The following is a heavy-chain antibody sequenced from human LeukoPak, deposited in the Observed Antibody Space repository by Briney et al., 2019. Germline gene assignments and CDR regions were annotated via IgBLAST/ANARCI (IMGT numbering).Heavy chain of an antibody. Sequence: SETLSLTCTVSGGSISSSRYYWGWIRQPPGKGLEWIGSIYYSGSTYYNPSLKSRVTISVDTSKNQFSLKLSSVTAADTAVYYCARLGAIRYYYYGMDVWGQGTTVTVSS. CDR1: GGSISSSRYY. CDR2: IYYSGST. CDR3: ARLGAIRYYYYGMDV. J-gene: IGHJ6*02. D-gene: IGHD1-26*01. V-gene: IGHV4-39*01.